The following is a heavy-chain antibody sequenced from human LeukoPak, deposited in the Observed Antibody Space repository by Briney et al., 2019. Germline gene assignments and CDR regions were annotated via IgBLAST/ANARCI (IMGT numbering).Heavy chain of an antibody. CDR2: INPNSGGT. CDR1: GYTFTSYD. D-gene: IGHD1-7*01. V-gene: IGHV1-2*02. CDR3: ASKLRRPYYYYGMDV. J-gene: IGHJ6*02. Sequence: ASVKVSCKASGYTFTSYDINWVRQAPGQGLEWMGWINPNSGGTNYAQKFQGRVTMTRDTSISTAYMELSRLRSDDTAVYYCASKLRRPYYYYGMDVWGQGTTVTVSS.